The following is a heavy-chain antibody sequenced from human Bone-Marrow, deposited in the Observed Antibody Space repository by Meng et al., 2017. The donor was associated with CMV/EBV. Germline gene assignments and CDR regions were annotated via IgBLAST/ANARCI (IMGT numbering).Heavy chain of an antibody. D-gene: IGHD3-3*01. CDR2: ISAYNGNT. CDR3: ARAREWFKYGYFDL. CDR1: GYTFTSYG. V-gene: IGHV1-18*01. Sequence: GESLKISCKASGYTFTSYGISWVRQAPGQGLEWMGWISAYNGNTNYAQKLQGRVTMTTDTSTSTAYMELSRLRSDDTAVYYCARAREWFKYGYFDLWGRGTLVTVSS. J-gene: IGHJ2*01.